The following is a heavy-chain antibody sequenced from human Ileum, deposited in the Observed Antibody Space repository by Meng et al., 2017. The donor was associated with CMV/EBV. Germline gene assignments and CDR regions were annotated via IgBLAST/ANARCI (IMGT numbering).Heavy chain of an antibody. Sequence: QLCACGPGLVKPSAPLSLACRVSGGSISDYHWTWLRQSAGKGLQWLGRLRTSGTIDHNPSFKSRVTLSIDTSKNQFSLKLTSVTAADTAVYYCGRAGARGVPVDIWGQGTLVTVSS. D-gene: IGHD3-10*01. J-gene: IGHJ4*02. CDR3: GRAGARGVPVDI. CDR2: LRTSGTI. V-gene: IGHV4-4*07. CDR1: GGSISDYH.